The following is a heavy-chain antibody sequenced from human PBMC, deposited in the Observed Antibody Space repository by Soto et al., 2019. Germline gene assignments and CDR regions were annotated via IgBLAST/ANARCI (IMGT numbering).Heavy chain of an antibody. Sequence: ASVKVSCKASGYTFTGYYMHWVRQAPGQGLEWMGWINPNSGGTNYAQKFQGWVTMTRDTSISTAYMELSRLRSDDTAVYYCARASIAAPTSALYYYYGMDVWGQGTTVTVSS. V-gene: IGHV1-2*04. D-gene: IGHD6-6*01. J-gene: IGHJ6*02. CDR1: GYTFTGYY. CDR3: ARASIAAPTSALYYYYGMDV. CDR2: INPNSGGT.